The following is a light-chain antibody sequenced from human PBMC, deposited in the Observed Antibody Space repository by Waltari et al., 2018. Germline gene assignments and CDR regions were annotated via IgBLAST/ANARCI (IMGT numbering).Light chain of an antibody. V-gene: IGKV3-11*01. CDR2: DAS. CDR3: QQRSNWPWT. Sequence: EVVMTQSKATLSLSPGERATRSYRTSQSVRSYLAWYQQKPGQAPRLLIYDASNRAAGIPARFSGSGSGTDFTLTISSLEPEDFAVYYCQQRSNWPWTFGQGTKVEIK. CDR1: QSVRSY. J-gene: IGKJ1*01.